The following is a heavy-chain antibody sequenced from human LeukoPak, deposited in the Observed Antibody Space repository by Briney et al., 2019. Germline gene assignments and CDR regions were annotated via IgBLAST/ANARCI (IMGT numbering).Heavy chain of an antibody. CDR3: AKEGEGTGLDY. J-gene: IGHJ4*02. V-gene: IGHV3-30*18. CDR2: ISYDGSNK. D-gene: IGHD3/OR15-3a*01. CDR1: GFTFSSYG. Sequence: GGSLRLSCAASGFTFSSYGMHWVRQAPGKGLEWVAVISYDGSNKYYADSVKGRFTISRDNSKNTLYLQMNSLRAEDTAVYYCAKEGEGTGLDYWGQGTLVTVSS.